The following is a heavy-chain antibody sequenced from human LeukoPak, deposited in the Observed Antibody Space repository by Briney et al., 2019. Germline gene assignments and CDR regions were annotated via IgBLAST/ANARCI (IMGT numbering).Heavy chain of an antibody. V-gene: IGHV4-39*07. CDR2: IYYSGST. CDR3: ARYDEYYDILGI. D-gene: IGHD3-9*01. CDR1: GGSISSSSDY. J-gene: IGHJ3*02. Sequence: SETLSLTCTVSGGSISSSSDYWGWIRQPPGKGLEWIGNIYYSGSTFYNPSLKSRVTISVDTSKNQFSLKLSSLTAADTAVYYCARYDEYYDILGIWGQGTMVTVSS.